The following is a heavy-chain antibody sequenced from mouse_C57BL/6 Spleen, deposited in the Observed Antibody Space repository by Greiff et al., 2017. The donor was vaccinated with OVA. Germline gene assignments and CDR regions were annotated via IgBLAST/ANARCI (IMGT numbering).Heavy chain of an antibody. CDR2: ISSGSSTI. CDR3: ARPGPYWYFDV. D-gene: IGHD3-1*01. Sequence: EVKLVESGGGLVKPGGSLKLSCAASGFTFSDYGMHWVRQAPEKGLEWVAYISSGSSTIYYADTVKGRFTISRDNAKNTLFLQVTSLRSEDTAMYYCARPGPYWYFDVWGTGTTVTVSS. CDR1: GFTFSDYG. V-gene: IGHV5-17*01. J-gene: IGHJ1*03.